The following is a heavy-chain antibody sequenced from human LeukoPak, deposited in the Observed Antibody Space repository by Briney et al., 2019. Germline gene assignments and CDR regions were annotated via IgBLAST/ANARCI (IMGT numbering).Heavy chain of an antibody. CDR2: IKEDGNEI. CDR3: AKDVGQQPDAFDI. D-gene: IGHD6-13*01. Sequence: PGGSLRLSCTASGFTFGDYAMSWVRQAPGKGLEWVANIKEDGNEIYYVDSVKGRFTISRDNAKNSLYLQMNSLRAEDTAVYYCAKDVGQQPDAFDIWGQGTMVTVSS. CDR1: GFTFGDYA. V-gene: IGHV3-7*03. J-gene: IGHJ3*02.